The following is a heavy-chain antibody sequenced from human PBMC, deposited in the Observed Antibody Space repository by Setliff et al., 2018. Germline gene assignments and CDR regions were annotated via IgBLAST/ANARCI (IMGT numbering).Heavy chain of an antibody. J-gene: IGHJ4*02. D-gene: IGHD3-22*01. Sequence: PSETLSLTCTVSGGYFSSFYWSWIRQPPGGGLDWIGYVDYSGRGYYNPSLKSRVTMTTDTSATTAYMELKNLRSDDTAVYYCARINFYVSSGYYYAPDFWGQGTLVTVSS. CDR1: GGYFSSFY. V-gene: IGHV4-59*01. CDR2: VDYSGRG. CDR3: ARINFYVSSGYYYAPDF.